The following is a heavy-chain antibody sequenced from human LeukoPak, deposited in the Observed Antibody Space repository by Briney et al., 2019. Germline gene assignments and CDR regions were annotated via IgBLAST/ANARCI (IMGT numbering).Heavy chain of an antibody. V-gene: IGHV3-23*01. J-gene: IGHJ4*02. CDR3: AQGYSSGWYRY. CDR1: GFTFSSYE. Sequence: GGSLRLSCAASGFTFSSYEMNWVRQAPGKGLEWVSAIDVSGDTTYYADSVKGRFIISRDNSKNTLYVQMNSLRAEDTAVYYCAQGYSSGWYRYWGQGTLVTVSS. D-gene: IGHD6-19*01. CDR2: IDVSGDTT.